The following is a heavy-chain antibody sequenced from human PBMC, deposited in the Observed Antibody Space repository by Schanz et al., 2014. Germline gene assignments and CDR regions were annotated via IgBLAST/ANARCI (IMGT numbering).Heavy chain of an antibody. Sequence: QVHLVESGGGVVQPGRSQRLSCAASGLTFSDYYMSWIRQAPGKGLEWVSYISSSSSYTNYADSVKGRFTISRDNAKNSLYLQMNSLRVEDTAVYYCARDLISSGWYGWGQGTLVTVSS. J-gene: IGHJ4*02. CDR1: GLTFSDYY. CDR3: ARDLISSGWYG. CDR2: ISSSSSYT. D-gene: IGHD6-19*01. V-gene: IGHV3-11*05.